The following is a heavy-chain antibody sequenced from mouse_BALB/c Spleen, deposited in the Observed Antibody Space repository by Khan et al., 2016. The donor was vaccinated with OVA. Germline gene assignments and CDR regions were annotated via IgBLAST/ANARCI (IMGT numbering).Heavy chain of an antibody. CDR2: IYYSGTF. CDR1: GFSITSDNYR. J-gene: IGHJ1*01. CDR3: ERDYCSIYWFFDV. V-gene: IGHV3-5*02. D-gene: IGHD1-1*01. Sequence: EVQLQESGPGLVKPSQTVSLTCTVTGFSITSDNYRWSWIRQFPGNQQEWIGKIYYSGTFTYNPFLTSRTAITSTTSNHHCVLEMNSLSSEDTSSYSCERDYCSIYWFFDVWGAGTTVTVSA.